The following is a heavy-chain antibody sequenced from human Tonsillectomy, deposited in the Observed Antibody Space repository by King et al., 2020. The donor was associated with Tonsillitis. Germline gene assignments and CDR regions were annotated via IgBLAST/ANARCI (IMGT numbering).Heavy chain of an antibody. CDR1: GYTFTSYY. V-gene: IGHV1-46*03. CDR3: ARDRAIQLSLGPDY. J-gene: IGHJ4*02. D-gene: IGHD5-18*01. Sequence: QLVQSGAEVKKPGASVKVSCRASGYTFTSYYIHWVRQAPGQGLEWMGVLNPSDGTRSYAQKFLGRVTMTRDTSTSTLYMHLSGLRSEDAAVYYCARDRAIQLSLGPDYCGQGTVVTVSS. CDR2: LNPSDGTR.